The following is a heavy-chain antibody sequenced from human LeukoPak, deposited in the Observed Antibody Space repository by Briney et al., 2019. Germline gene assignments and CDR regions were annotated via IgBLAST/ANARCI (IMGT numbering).Heavy chain of an antibody. V-gene: IGHV4-34*01. D-gene: IGHD3-16*01. CDR2: INHSGST. CDR3: ARDGGDGFDY. Sequence: SETLSLTCAVYGGSFSGYYWSWIRQPPGKGLEWIGEINHSGSTNYNPSLKSRVTISVDTSKNQFSLKLSSVTAADTAVYYCARDGGDGFDYWGQGTLVTVSS. CDR1: GGSFSGYY. J-gene: IGHJ4*02.